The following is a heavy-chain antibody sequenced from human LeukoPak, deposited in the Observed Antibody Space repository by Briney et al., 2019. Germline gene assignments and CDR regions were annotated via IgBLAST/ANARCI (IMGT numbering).Heavy chain of an antibody. CDR3: ARDHLGHDYGDYLWYFDY. V-gene: IGHV3-11*04. CDR2: ISSSGSTI. Sequence: PGGSLRLPCAASGFTFSDYYMSWIRQAPGKGLEWVSYISSSGSTIYYADSVKGRFTISRDNAKNSLYLQMNSLRAEDTAVYYCARDHLGHDYGDYLWYFDYWGQGTLVTVSS. CDR1: GFTFSDYY. J-gene: IGHJ4*02. D-gene: IGHD4-17*01.